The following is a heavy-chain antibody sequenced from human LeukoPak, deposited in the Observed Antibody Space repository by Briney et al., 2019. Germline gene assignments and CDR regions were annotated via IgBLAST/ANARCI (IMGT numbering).Heavy chain of an antibody. CDR2: ISGSGGST. J-gene: IGHJ4*02. CDR3: AKDLGRWAKRYYFDY. V-gene: IGHV3-23*01. D-gene: IGHD3-16*01. CDR1: GFTFSSYA. Sequence: PGGSLRLSCAASGFTFSSYAMSWVRQAPGKGLEWVSAISGSGGSTYYADSVKGRFTTSRDNSKNTLYLQMNSLRAEDTAVYYCAKDLGRWAKRYYFDYWGQGTLVTVSS.